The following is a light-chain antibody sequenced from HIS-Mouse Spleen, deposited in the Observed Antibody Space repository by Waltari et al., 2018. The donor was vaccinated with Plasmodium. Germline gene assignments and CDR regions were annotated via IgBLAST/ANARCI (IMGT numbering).Light chain of an antibody. V-gene: IGLV2-23*03. J-gene: IGLJ3*02. Sequence: SALTQPASVSGPPGQSITISCTGTRSCVGSYNLLSWYQQQPGKAPKLMIYEGSKRPSGVSNRFSGSKSGNTASLTISGLQAEDEADYYCCSYAGSSTFVFGGGTKLTVL. CDR2: EGS. CDR1: RSCVGSYNL. CDR3: CSYAGSSTFV.